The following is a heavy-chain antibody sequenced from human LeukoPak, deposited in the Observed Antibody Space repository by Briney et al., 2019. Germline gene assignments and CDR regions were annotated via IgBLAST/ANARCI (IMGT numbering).Heavy chain of an antibody. J-gene: IGHJ4*02. CDR3: ARVGYGPPFEY. D-gene: IGHD5-18*01. V-gene: IGHV3-48*02. CDR1: GFTFSSYS. Sequence: AGGSLRPSCAASGFTFSSYSMNWVRQAPGKGLEWVSYISSSSGTIYYADSVKGRFTISRDNAKNSLYLQMSSLRDEDTAVYYCARVGYGPPFEYWGQGTLVTVSS. CDR2: ISSSSGTI.